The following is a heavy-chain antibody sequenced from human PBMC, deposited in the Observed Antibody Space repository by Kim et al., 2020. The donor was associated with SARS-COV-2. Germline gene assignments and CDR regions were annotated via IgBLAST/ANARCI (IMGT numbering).Heavy chain of an antibody. CDR3: TRIPGTTLAFLDYFD. V-gene: IGHV3-73*01. J-gene: IGHJ3*02. Sequence: GGSLRLSCAASGFTFSDSPIHWVRQASGRGLERVGRIRSKANSYAKVYAASVKGLFIISRDASKNSAYLQMSSLKTEDTAVYYGTRIPGTTLAFLDYFD. CDR2: IRSKANSYAK. D-gene: IGHD3-3*02. CDR1: GFTFSDSP.